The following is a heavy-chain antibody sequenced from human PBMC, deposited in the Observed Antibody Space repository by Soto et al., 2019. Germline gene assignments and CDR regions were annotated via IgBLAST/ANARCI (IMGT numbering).Heavy chain of an antibody. CDR1: GFTFSSYG. CDR3: AKDNGSGCDWLRVGDASDI. V-gene: IGHV3-30*18. CDR2: ISYDGSNK. J-gene: IGHJ3*02. Sequence: QVQLVESGGGVVQPGRSLRLSCAASGFTFSSYGMHWVRQAPGKGLEWVAVISYDGSNKYYADSVKGRLTISRDNSKNSLYLQMSSLSGEDPAVYYCAKDNGSGCDWLRVGDASDIWGQGTMVTVSS. D-gene: IGHD5-12*01.